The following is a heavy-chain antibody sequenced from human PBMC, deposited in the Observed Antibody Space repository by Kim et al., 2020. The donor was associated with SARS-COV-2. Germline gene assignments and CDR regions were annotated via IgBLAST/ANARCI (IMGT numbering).Heavy chain of an antibody. J-gene: IGHJ4*02. V-gene: IGHV4-39*01. CDR2: IYYSGST. D-gene: IGHD2-2*01. Sequence: SETLSLTCTVSGGSISSSSYYWGWIRQPPGKGLEWIGSIYYSGSTYYNPSLKSRVTISVDTSKNQFSLKLSSVTAADTAVYYCARWAVVPAAPKNPFDYWGQGTLFTVSS. CDR3: ARWAVVPAAPKNPFDY. CDR1: GGSISSSSYY.